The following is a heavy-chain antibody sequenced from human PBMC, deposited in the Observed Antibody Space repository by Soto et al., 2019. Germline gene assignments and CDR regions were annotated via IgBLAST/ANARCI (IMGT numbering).Heavy chain of an antibody. CDR2: VNHSGST. CDR3: ARYFDRSLDY. J-gene: IGHJ4*02. V-gene: IGHV4-34*01. Sequence: VQLQQWGAGLLKPSATMSLTCAVSGGPFGDYYWSWVRQPPGKGLEWIGEVNHSGSTNYNPSLKRRVTISVDTSKNQFSLKLTSVTAAYTAVYYCARYFDRSLDYWGQGSLVTVSS. CDR1: GGPFGDYY. D-gene: IGHD3-9*01.